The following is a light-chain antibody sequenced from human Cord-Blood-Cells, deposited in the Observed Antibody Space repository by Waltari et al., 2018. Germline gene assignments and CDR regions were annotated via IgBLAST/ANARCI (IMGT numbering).Light chain of an antibody. V-gene: IGLV2-23*02. CDR3: CSYAGSSTRVV. CDR1: SSDAGSYNL. J-gene: IGLJ2*01. CDR2: EVS. Sequence: QSAPPQPASVPGSPGQSLTISCTGTSSDAGSYNLVSWYHQHPGKAPKLMIYEVSKRPSGVSKRFSGSKSGNTAALTISGLQAEDEADYYCCSYAGSSTRVVFGGGTKLTVL.